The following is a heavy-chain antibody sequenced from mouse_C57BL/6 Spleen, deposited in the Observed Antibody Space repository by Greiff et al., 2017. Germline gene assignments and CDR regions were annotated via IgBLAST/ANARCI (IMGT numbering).Heavy chain of an antibody. CDR2: ISYDGSN. D-gene: IGHD2-3*01. V-gene: IGHV3-6*01. CDR3: ARDRGYYVAY. J-gene: IGHJ3*01. CDR1: GYSITSGYY. Sequence: EVQLQESGPGLVKPSQSLSLTCSVTGYSITSGYYWNWIRQFPGNKLEWMGYISYDGSNNYNPSLKNRISITRDTSKNQFFLKLNSVTTEDTATYYCARDRGYYVAYWGQGTLVTVSA.